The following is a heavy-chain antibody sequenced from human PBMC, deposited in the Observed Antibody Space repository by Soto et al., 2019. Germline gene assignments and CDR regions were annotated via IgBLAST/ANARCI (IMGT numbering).Heavy chain of an antibody. D-gene: IGHD6-19*01. J-gene: IGHJ3*02. CDR1: GYTFTSYY. CDR2: INPSGGST. Sequence: GASVKVSCKASGYTFTSYYMHWVRQAPGQGLEWMGIINPSGGSTSYAQKFQGRVTMTRDTSTSTVYMELSSLRSEDTAVYYCARSAKIAVARDAFDIWGQGTMVTVSS. CDR3: ARSAKIAVARDAFDI. V-gene: IGHV1-46*03.